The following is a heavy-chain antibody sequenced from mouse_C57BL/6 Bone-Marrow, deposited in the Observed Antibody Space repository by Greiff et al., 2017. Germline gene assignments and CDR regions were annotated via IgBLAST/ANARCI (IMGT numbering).Heavy chain of an antibody. Sequence: VQLQQSGAELARPGASVKLSCKASGYTFTSSGISWVKQRTGQGLEWIGEIYPRSGNTYYNEKFKGKATLTADKSSSTAYMGLRSLTSEDAAVYCCARENYYGSSQAWFADWGQGTLVTVSA. J-gene: IGHJ3*01. CDR3: ARENYYGSSQAWFAD. CDR2: IYPRSGNT. CDR1: GYTFTSSG. V-gene: IGHV1-81*01. D-gene: IGHD1-1*01.